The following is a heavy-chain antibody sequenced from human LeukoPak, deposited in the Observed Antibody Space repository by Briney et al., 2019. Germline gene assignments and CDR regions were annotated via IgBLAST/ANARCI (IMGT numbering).Heavy chain of an antibody. V-gene: IGHV3-9*01. CDR1: GFTFDDYA. J-gene: IGHJ4*02. CDR3: AKAGGSGSYYLTSYVDY. D-gene: IGHD3-10*01. CDR2: ISWNSGSI. Sequence: GGSLRLSCAASGFTFDDYAMPWVRQAPGKGLEWVSGISWNSGSIGYADSVKGRFTISRDNAKNSLYLQMNSLRAEDTALYYCAKAGGSGSYYLTSYVDYLGQGTLVTVSS.